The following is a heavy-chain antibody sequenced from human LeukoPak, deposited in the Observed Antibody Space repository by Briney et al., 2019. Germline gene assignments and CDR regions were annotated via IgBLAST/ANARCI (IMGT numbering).Heavy chain of an antibody. Sequence: GGSLRLSCAASGFTFSSSAMSWVRQAPGKGLEWVSAISGSGAGTYYADSVKGRFTISRDTSKNTLYLQMNSLRAEDTAVYYCAKDLSSSWYSAYWGQGTLVTVSS. CDR1: GFTFSSSA. J-gene: IGHJ4*02. CDR2: ISGSGAGT. CDR3: AKDLSSSWYSAY. D-gene: IGHD6-13*01. V-gene: IGHV3-23*01.